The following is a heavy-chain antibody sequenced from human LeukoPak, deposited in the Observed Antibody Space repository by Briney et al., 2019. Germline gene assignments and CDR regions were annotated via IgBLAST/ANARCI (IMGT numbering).Heavy chain of an antibody. CDR1: GFTFSSYA. Sequence: GGSLRLSCAASGFTFSSYAMGWVRQAPGKGLERVSAISGSGANTYYADSVKGRFTISRDNSKNTLYLQMNSLRADDTAVYYCAKGRALEVVAAFNYWGQGTVVTVSS. J-gene: IGHJ4*02. V-gene: IGHV3-23*01. CDR2: ISGSGANT. D-gene: IGHD2-15*01. CDR3: AKGRALEVVAAFNY.